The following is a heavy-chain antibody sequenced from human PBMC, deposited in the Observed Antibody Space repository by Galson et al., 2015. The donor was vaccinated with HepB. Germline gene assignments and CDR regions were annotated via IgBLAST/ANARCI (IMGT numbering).Heavy chain of an antibody. V-gene: IGHV3-11*06. CDR3: ARVADSDYGDHAHFDS. Sequence: SLRLSCAASGFTFSDYYMSWIRQAPGKGLGWLSYISSSTIYTNYADSVKGRFTISRDNVKNSMYLQMNRLRAEDTAVYYCARVADSDYGDHAHFDSWGLGTLVTVSS. CDR2: ISSSTIYT. D-gene: IGHD4-17*01. J-gene: IGHJ4*02. CDR1: GFTFSDYY.